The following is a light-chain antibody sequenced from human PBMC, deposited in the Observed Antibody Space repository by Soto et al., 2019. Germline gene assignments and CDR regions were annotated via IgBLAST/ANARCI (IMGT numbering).Light chain of an antibody. V-gene: IGLV2-8*01. CDR2: EVS. J-gene: IGLJ1*01. CDR3: SSNVGSNNFYV. CDR1: SSDVGGYNY. Sequence: QSALTQPPSASGSPGQSVTISCTGTSSDVGGYNYVSWYQQYPGKAPKLMIYEVSKRPSGVPDRFSGSKSGNTAPLTVSGLQAEDEADYYCSSNVGSNNFYVFGTGTKLTVL.